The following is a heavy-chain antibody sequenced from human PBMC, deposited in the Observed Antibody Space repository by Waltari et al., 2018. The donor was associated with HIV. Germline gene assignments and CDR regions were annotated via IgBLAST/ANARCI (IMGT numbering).Heavy chain of an antibody. Sequence: QVQLQQSGPGLVKPSQTLSLTCAISGDSISNNRATWNWIRQSPSSGLEWLGRTHYRSKWNYDYAVSVKGRITIEADTSKNQFSLHLNSVTPEDTGVYYCASSPGDGYFYYGMDVWGQGTTVTVSS. V-gene: IGHV6-1*01. CDR2: THYRSKWNY. J-gene: IGHJ6*02. CDR3: ASSPGDGYFYYGMDV. D-gene: IGHD2-21*01. CDR1: GDSISNNRAT.